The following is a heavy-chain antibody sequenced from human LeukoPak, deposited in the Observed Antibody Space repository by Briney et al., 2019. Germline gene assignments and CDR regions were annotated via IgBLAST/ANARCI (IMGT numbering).Heavy chain of an antibody. CDR1: GGSFSGYY. CDR2: INHSGST. Sequence: SETLSLTCAVYGGSFSGYYWSWIRQPPGKGLEWIGEINHSGSTNYNPSLKSRVTISVDTSKNQFSLKLSSVTVADTAVYYCARGAYDFWSGHNWSDPWGQGTLVTVSS. J-gene: IGHJ5*02. V-gene: IGHV4-34*01. D-gene: IGHD3-3*01. CDR3: ARGAYDFWSGHNWSDP.